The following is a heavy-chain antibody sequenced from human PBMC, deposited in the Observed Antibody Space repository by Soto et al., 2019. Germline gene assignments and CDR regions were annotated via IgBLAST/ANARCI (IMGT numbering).Heavy chain of an antibody. D-gene: IGHD3-10*01. CDR2: IYSDAGST. CDR3: ARRGFYDY. J-gene: IGHJ4*02. V-gene: IGHV4-59*01. Sequence: SETLSLTCTVSGGSISNYYWSWIRQPPGEGLEWIGQIYSDAGSTTYNPSLKSRATISVDTSKNQFSLELSSVTAADTAVYYCARRGFYDYWGRGTLVTVSS. CDR1: GGSISNYY.